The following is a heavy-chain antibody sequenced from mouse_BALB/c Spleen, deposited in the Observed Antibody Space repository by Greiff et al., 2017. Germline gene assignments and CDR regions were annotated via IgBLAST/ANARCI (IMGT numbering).Heavy chain of an antibody. J-gene: IGHJ2*01. Sequence: VQLQQSGPELVKPGASVKISCKASGYSFTGYFMNWVMQSHGKSLEWIGRINPYNGDTFYNQKFKGKATLTVDKSSSTAHMELRSLASEDSAVYYCARRVNYFDYWGQGTTLTVSS. D-gene: IGHD2-12*01. V-gene: IGHV1-20*02. CDR3: ARRVNYFDY. CDR2: INPYNGDT. CDR1: GYSFTGYF.